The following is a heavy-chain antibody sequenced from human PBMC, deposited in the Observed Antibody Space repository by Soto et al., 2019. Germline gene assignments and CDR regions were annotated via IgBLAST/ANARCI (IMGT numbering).Heavy chain of an antibody. CDR1: GGTFSSYT. Sequence: ASVKVSCKASGGTFSSYTISWVRQAPGQGLEWMGRIIPILGIANYAQKFQGRVTITADKSTSTAYMELSSLRSEDTAVYYCARGGRYFDWLFEYWGQGTLVTVPS. CDR2: IIPILGIA. J-gene: IGHJ4*02. CDR3: ARGGRYFDWLFEY. D-gene: IGHD3-9*01. V-gene: IGHV1-69*02.